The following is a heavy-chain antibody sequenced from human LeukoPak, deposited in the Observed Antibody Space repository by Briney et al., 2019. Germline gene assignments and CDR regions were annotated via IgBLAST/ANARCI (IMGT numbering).Heavy chain of an antibody. CDR3: ARGGSNYYDSSGYYYFAY. V-gene: IGHV1-46*01. J-gene: IGHJ4*02. CDR1: GYTFTSFY. Sequence: ASVKVSCKASGYTFTSFYIYWVRQAPGQGLEGMGIINPSGGSTNYAQNFQGRVTMARDTSTSTVYMQLGSPRSEDTAVYYCARGGSNYYDSSGYYYFAYWGQGTLVTVSS. D-gene: IGHD3-22*01. CDR2: INPSGGST.